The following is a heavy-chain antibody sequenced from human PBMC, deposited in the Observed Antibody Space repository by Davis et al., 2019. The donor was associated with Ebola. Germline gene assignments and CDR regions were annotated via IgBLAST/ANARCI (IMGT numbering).Heavy chain of an antibody. V-gene: IGHV4-4*02. CDR1: GGSISSSNW. D-gene: IGHD1-26*01. CDR2: IYHSGST. Sequence: MPSETLSLTCAVSGGSISSSNWWSRVRQPPGKGLEWIGEIYHSGSTNYNPSLKSRVTISVDTSKNQFSLKLSSVTAADTAVYYCARAGVGATTSYFDYWGQGTLVTVSS. CDR3: ARAGVGATTSYFDY. J-gene: IGHJ4*02.